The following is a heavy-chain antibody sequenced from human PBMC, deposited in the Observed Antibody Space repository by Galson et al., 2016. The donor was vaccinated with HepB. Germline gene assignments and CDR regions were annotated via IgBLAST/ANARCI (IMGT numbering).Heavy chain of an antibody. V-gene: IGHV4-59*08. Sequence: ETLSLTCSVSGDSITNYYWNWIRQSPGRGLEWIGYISHSGNSNSNPSLKSRVTMSEDTSQNQVSLQLSSVTAADTALYYCARQGRITMVRGVPLPDVWGQGTTVTVSS. D-gene: IGHD3-10*01. CDR2: ISHSGNS. J-gene: IGHJ6*02. CDR3: ARQGRITMVRGVPLPDV. CDR1: GDSITNYY.